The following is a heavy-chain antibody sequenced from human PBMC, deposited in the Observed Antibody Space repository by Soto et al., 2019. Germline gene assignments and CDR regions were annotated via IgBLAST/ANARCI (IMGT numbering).Heavy chain of an antibody. CDR1: GGSFSGYY. V-gene: IGHV4-34*01. Sequence: QVQLQQWGAGLLKPSETLSLTCAVYGGSFSGYYWSWIRQPPGKGLEWIGEINHSGSTNYNPSLKSRVTISVDTSKNQFSLKLSSVTAADTAVYYCARGRIPLSYIAVAAKGYYFDYWGQGTLVTVSS. J-gene: IGHJ4*02. CDR3: ARGRIPLSYIAVAAKGYYFDY. D-gene: IGHD6-19*01. CDR2: INHSGST.